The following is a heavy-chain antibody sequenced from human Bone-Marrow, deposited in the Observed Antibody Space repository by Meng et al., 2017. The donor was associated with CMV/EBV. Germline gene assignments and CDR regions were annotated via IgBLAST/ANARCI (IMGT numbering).Heavy chain of an antibody. CDR3: ARGGGVVVPAAPFAY. CDR2: ISYDGSNK. V-gene: IGHV3-30-3*01. Sequence: GGSLRLSCAASGFTFSSYAMHWVRQAPGKGLEWVAVISYDGSNKYYADSVKGRFTISRDNSKNTLYLQMNSLRAEDTAVYYCARGGGVVVPAAPFAYWGQGPLVTVSS. D-gene: IGHD2-2*01. CDR1: GFTFSSYA. J-gene: IGHJ4*02.